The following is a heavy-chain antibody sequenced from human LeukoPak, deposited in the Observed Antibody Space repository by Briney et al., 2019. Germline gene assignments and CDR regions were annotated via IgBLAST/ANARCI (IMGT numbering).Heavy chain of an antibody. CDR1: GYTFTSYY. CDR2: INPSGGST. CDR3: ARDSRGDYYDSSGYDY. J-gene: IGHJ4*02. Sequence: ASVKVSCKASGYTFTSYYMHWVRQAPGQGLEWMGIINPSGGSTSYAQKFQGRVTISVDTSKNQFSLKLSSVTAADTAVYYCARDSRGDYYDSSGYDYWGQGTLVTVSS. D-gene: IGHD3-22*01. V-gene: IGHV1-46*01.